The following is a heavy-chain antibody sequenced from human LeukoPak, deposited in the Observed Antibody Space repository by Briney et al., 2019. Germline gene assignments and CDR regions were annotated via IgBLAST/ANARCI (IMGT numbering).Heavy chain of an antibody. Sequence: PGGSLRLSCAASGFTFSDAWMSWVRQAPGKGLEWVGRIKRKTDGGTTDYAAPVMGRFTISRDNAKNTLYLQMNSLRAEDTAVYYCARAKVELATMLNDFWGQGTLVTVSS. V-gene: IGHV3-15*05. CDR1: GFTFSDAW. J-gene: IGHJ4*02. CDR3: ARAKVELATMLNDF. CDR2: IKRKTDGGTT. D-gene: IGHD5-24*01.